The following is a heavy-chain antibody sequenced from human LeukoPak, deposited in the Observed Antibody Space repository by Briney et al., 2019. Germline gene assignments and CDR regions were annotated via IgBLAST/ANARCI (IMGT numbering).Heavy chain of an antibody. Sequence: GASVKVSCKASGYTFTGYYMHWVRQAPGQGLEWMGRIIPILGIANYAQKFQGRVTITADKSTSTAYMELSSLRSEDTAVYYCATPHYDILTGYSYDAFDIWGQGTMVTVSS. CDR3: ATPHYDILTGYSYDAFDI. J-gene: IGHJ3*02. CDR1: GYTFTGYY. CDR2: IIPILGIA. D-gene: IGHD3-9*01. V-gene: IGHV1-69*02.